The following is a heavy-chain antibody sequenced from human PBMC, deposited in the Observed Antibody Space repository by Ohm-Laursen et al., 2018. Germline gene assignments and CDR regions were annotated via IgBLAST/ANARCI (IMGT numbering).Heavy chain of an antibody. CDR2: ISYDGSNK. D-gene: IGHD6-19*01. CDR1: GFTFSSYG. CDR3: AREIKGWDGAFDH. Sequence: SLRLSCTASGFTFSSYGMHWVRQAPGKGLEWVAVISYDGSNKYYADSVKGRFTISRDNAKNSLYLQMNSLRAEDTAVYYCAREIKGWDGAFDHWGQGTLVTVSS. V-gene: IGHV3-33*05. J-gene: IGHJ4*02.